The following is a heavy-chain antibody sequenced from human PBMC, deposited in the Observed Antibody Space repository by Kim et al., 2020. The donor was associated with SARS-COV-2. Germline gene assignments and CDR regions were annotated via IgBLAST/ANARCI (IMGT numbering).Heavy chain of an antibody. V-gene: IGHV3-7*01. CDR1: GFTFSSYW. D-gene: IGHD3-10*01. J-gene: IGHJ5*02. CDR2: IKQDGSEK. Sequence: GGSLRLSCAASGFTFSSYWMSWVRQAPGKGLEWVANIKQDGSEKYYVDSVKGRFTISSDNAKNSLYLQMNSLRAEDTAVYYCARQKSLLLWFGEPMGGWFDPWGQGTLVTVSS. CDR3: ARQKSLLLWFGEPMGGWFDP.